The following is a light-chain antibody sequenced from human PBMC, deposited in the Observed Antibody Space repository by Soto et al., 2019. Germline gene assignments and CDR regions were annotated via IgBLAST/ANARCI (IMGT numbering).Light chain of an antibody. J-gene: IGLJ1*01. CDR2: DVS. V-gene: IGLV2-14*01. CDR1: SSDVGGYNY. CDR3: SSYTSSSTYV. Sequence: QSALTQTASVSGSPGQSITISCTGTSSDVGGYNYVSWYQQYPGKAPKLMINDVSNRPSGVSNRFSGSKSGNTASLTISGLQAEDEADYYCSSYTSSSTYVFGTGTKVTVL.